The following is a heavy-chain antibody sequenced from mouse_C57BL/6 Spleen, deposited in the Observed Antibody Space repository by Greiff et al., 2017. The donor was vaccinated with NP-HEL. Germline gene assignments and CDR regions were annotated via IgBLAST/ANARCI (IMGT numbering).Heavy chain of an antibody. V-gene: IGHV14-2*01. CDR3: ARLNGNYEEGWVDY. D-gene: IGHD2-1*01. CDR2: IEPEDGES. Sequence: VQLQQSGAELVKPGASVKLSCTASGFNIKDYYMHWVKQRTEQGLEWIGRIEPEDGESKYAPKFQGKATITADTSSNTAYLQLSSLTSKDTAVEYSARLNGNYEEGWVDYWGQGTSVTVSS. CDR1: GFNIKDYY. J-gene: IGHJ4*01.